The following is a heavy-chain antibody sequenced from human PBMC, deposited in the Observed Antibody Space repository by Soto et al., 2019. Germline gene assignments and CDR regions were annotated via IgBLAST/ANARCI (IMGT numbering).Heavy chain of an antibody. CDR3: ARDYYDGSASYGIEI. J-gene: IGHJ3*02. CDR1: GYTFTGYY. D-gene: IGHD3-16*01. Sequence: QVHLVQSGAEVKKPGASVKVSCKASGYTFTGYYIHWVRQAPGQGLEWMGWINPKSGGAHIAQKFEGWVTMTRDTSISTTYMEPSSLRSNDTAVYYCARDYYDGSASYGIEIWGQGTMVTVAS. V-gene: IGHV1-2*04. CDR2: INPKSGGA.